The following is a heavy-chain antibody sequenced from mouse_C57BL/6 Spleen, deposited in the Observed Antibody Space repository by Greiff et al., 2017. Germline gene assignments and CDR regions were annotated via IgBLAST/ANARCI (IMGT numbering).Heavy chain of an antibody. Sequence: VQLQQPGAELVKPGASVKLSCKASGYTFTSYWMHWVKQRPGQGLEWIGMIHPNSGSTNYNEKFKSKATLTVDKSSSTAYMQLSSLTSEDSAVYYCARGDDYDAGSWFAYWGQGTLVTVSA. D-gene: IGHD2-4*01. J-gene: IGHJ3*01. CDR2: IHPNSGST. V-gene: IGHV1-64*01. CDR1: GYTFTSYW. CDR3: ARGDDYDAGSWFAY.